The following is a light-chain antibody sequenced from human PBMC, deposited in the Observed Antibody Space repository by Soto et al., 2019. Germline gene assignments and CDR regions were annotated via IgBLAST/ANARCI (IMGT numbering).Light chain of an antibody. Sequence: DIQMTQSPSTLSASVGDRVTITCRASQNISRWLAWYKQKLGKIPELLIYDGSSLDSGVPIRFRGSGSGTEFTLTISSLQSDDFATYYCQQYNSYTRTFGQGTKVEIK. CDR1: QNISRW. CDR3: QQYNSYTRT. V-gene: IGKV1-5*01. CDR2: DGS. J-gene: IGKJ1*01.